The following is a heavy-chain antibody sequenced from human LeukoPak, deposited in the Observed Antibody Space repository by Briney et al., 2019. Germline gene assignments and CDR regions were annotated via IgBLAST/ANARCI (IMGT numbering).Heavy chain of an antibody. Sequence: PGGSLRLSCVASGFTFSDYYMNWIRQAPGKGLEWISYISGSGSRINYADPVKGRFTISRDNAKNSLFLQMNSLRVEDTAVYYCAKGPRFLEWLFFDYWGQGTLVTVSS. J-gene: IGHJ4*02. CDR2: ISGSGSRI. CDR3: AKGPRFLEWLFFDY. D-gene: IGHD3-3*01. V-gene: IGHV3-11*01. CDR1: GFTFSDYY.